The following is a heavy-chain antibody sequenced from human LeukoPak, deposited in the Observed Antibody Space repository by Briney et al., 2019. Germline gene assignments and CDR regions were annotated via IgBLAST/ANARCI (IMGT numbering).Heavy chain of an antibody. CDR3: ARDGGAAAGY. V-gene: IGHV3-66*01. Sequence: GGSLRLSCAASGFTVSNNYMSWVRQAPGKGLEWVSVVYRGGSTDYADSVQGRFTMSRDNSKNTLYLQTNSLRAADTAVYYCARDGGAAAGYWGQGTLITVSS. D-gene: IGHD6-13*01. CDR1: GFTVSNNY. J-gene: IGHJ4*02. CDR2: VYRGGST.